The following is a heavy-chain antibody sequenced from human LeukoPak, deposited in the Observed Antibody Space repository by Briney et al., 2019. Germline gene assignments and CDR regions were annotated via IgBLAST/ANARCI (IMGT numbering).Heavy chain of an antibody. Sequence: GGSLRLSCAASGLTFSSYGMHWVRQAPGKGLEWVAFIRYDGSNKYYADSVKGRFTISRDNSKNTLYLQMNSLRAEDTAVYYCAKMGSSSWYFDYWGQGTLVTVSS. V-gene: IGHV3-30*02. CDR1: GLTFSSYG. D-gene: IGHD6-13*01. J-gene: IGHJ4*02. CDR3: AKMGSSSWYFDY. CDR2: IRYDGSNK.